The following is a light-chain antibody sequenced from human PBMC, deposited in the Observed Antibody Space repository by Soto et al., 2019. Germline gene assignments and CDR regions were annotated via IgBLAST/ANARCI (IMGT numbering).Light chain of an antibody. Sequence: IVLTQSPDTLSLSPGERATLSCRASQSVSASYLAWYQHKPGQAPRLLVYGASRRATGIPDRFSGSGSGTDFTLTISRLEPEDFVVYFCPQYGSLMLKSGWGTKVDIK. CDR2: GAS. J-gene: IGKJ4*02. V-gene: IGKV3-20*01. CDR1: QSVSASY. CDR3: PQYGSLMLK.